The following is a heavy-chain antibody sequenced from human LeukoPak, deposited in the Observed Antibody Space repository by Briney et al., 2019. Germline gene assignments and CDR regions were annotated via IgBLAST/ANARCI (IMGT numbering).Heavy chain of an antibody. J-gene: IGHJ6*03. D-gene: IGHD5-18*01. CDR1: GFTFDDYA. Sequence: GGSLRLSCAASGFTFDDYAMNWVRQVPGRGLEWVSGINWNGRITEYADSVKDRFTISRQNTKNSLYLYMNNLGGEDTALYFCARGSVQLWLRDTYYYMGVWGKGTTVTVSS. CDR2: INWNGRIT. V-gene: IGHV3-20*04. CDR3: ARGSVQLWLRDTYYYMGV.